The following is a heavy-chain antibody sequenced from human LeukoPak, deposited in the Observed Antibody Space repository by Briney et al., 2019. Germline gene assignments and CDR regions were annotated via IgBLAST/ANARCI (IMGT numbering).Heavy chain of an antibody. J-gene: IGHJ4*02. V-gene: IGHV1-69*06. CDR1: GGTFSSYA. CDR2: IIPIFGTA. D-gene: IGHD6-19*01. CDR3: TLIIPGYSSGWSGGSDY. Sequence: GASVKVSCKASGGTFSSYAISWVRQAPGQGLEWMGGIIPIFGTANYAQKFQGRVTITADKSTSTAYMELSSLRSEDTAVYYCTLIIPGYSSGWSGGSDYWGQGTLVTVSS.